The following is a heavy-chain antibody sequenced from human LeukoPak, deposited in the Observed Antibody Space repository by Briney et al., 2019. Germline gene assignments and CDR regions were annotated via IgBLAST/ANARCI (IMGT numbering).Heavy chain of an antibody. CDR1: GFIFSDYW. V-gene: IGHV3-7*05. D-gene: IGHD4-11*01. CDR2: IEQDGSEG. J-gene: IGHJ4*02. CDR3: ARGEVDSNVDY. Sequence: GGSLRLSCAASGFIFSDYWMNWVRKAPGKGLEWVANIEQDGSEGYYVDSVKGRFTISRDNAKNSLYLQMNSLRAEDTAVYYCARGEVDSNVDYWGQGTLVTVSS.